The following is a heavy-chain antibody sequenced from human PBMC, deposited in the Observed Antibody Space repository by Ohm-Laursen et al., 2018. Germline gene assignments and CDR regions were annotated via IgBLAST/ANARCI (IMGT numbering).Heavy chain of an antibody. CDR3: ANQGIWFGELDDAFDI. J-gene: IGHJ3*02. CDR2: INHSGST. Sequence: GTLSLTCAVYGGSFSGYYWSWIRQPPGKGLEWIGEINHSGSTNYNPSLKSRVTISVDTSKNQFSLKLSSVTAADTAVYYCANQGIWFGELDDAFDIWGQGTMVTVSS. D-gene: IGHD3-10*01. CDR1: GGSFSGYY. V-gene: IGHV4-34*01.